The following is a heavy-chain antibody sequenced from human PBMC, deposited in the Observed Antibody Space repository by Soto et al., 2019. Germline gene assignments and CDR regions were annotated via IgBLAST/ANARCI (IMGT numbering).Heavy chain of an antibody. Sequence: ASVKVSCKASGGTFSTYTISWVRQAPGQGLEWMGWINLNSGNTGYAQKFQGRVTMTRDNSIRTAFMELSSLTSEDTAVYYCARANGDFDYWGQGTLVTVSS. CDR2: INLNSGNT. CDR3: ARANGDFDY. V-gene: IGHV1-8*02. J-gene: IGHJ4*02. D-gene: IGHD4-17*01. CDR1: GGTFSTYT.